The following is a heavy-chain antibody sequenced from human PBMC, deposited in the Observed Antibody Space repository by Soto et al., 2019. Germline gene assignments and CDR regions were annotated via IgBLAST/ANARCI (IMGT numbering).Heavy chain of an antibody. CDR1: GGSFTGYY. D-gene: IGHD3-10*01. V-gene: IGHV4-34*01. CDR3: AIADAYLPEVTFYYHGMDV. J-gene: IGHJ6*02. Sequence: QVQLRQWGAGLLKPSETLSLTCGVYGGSFTGYYWTWIRQPPGERLEWIGEMSHDGITNYNPSLKSRVALTLDTSKNQFSLSLTSVTAADTAVYFCAIADAYLPEVTFYYHGMDVWGQGTTVTVSS. CDR2: MSHDGIT.